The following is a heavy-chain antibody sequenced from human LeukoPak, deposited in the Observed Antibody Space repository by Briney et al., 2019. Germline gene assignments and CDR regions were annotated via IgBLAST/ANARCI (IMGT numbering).Heavy chain of an antibody. CDR1: GYTFTSYG. V-gene: IGHV1-18*01. J-gene: IGHJ4*02. Sequence: GASVKVSCKASGYTFTSYGISWVRQAPGQGLEWMGWINTYNGNTNYAQKLQGRVTMTTDTSTSTADMELRSLRSDDTAVYYCARDPHEFSSGWSHFEYWGQGTLVTVSS. CDR2: INTYNGNT. D-gene: IGHD6-19*01. CDR3: ARDPHEFSSGWSHFEY.